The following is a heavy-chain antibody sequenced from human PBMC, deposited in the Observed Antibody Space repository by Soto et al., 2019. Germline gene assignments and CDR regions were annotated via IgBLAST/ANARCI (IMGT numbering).Heavy chain of an antibody. CDR2: IYDSGST. J-gene: IGHJ4*02. D-gene: IGHD3-9*01. V-gene: IGHV4-39*01. CDR1: GGSVSRSNYY. Sequence: QLQLQESGPGLVKPSETLSLTCTVSGGSVSRSNYYWGWIRQSPGKGLEWIGSIYDSGSTYYNPSHESRATIAVDTSKNQFSLKVISVTAADSAVYYCASLEGLATVSYYFDYWGQGTLVTVSS. CDR3: ASLEGLATVSYYFDY.